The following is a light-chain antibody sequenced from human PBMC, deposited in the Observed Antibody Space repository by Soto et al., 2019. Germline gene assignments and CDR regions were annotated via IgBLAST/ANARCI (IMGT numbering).Light chain of an antibody. CDR1: ESVSSSY. CDR2: GAS. V-gene: IGKV3-20*01. CDR3: QQYGNSLWT. J-gene: IGKJ1*01. Sequence: ENVLTQSPGTLSLSPGERATLSCRASESVSSSYLAWYQQKPGQAPRLLIYGASNRATGIPDRFCGSGSGTDFTLTISRLEPEDFVVYYCQQYGNSLWTFGQGTKVEIK.